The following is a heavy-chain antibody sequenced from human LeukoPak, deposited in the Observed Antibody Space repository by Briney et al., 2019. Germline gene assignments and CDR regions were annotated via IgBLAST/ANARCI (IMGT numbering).Heavy chain of an antibody. CDR3: ARHVPDCSGGSCYPENAFDI. Sequence: SETLSLTCTVSGGSISSYYWSWIRQPPGKGLEWIGYIYYSGSTNYNPSLKSRVTISVDTSKNQFSLKLSSVTAADTAVYYCARHVPDCSGGSCYPENAFDIWGQGTMVTVSS. V-gene: IGHV4-59*08. J-gene: IGHJ3*02. CDR1: GGSISSYY. CDR2: IYYSGST. D-gene: IGHD2-15*01.